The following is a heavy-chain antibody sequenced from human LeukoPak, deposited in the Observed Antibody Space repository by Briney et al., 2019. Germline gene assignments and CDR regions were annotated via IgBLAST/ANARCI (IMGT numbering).Heavy chain of an antibody. Sequence: PGGSLSLSCAASVFNFSICAMSGVRQAPGKGVEWVSGICGSADSTYYADSVRGRFTIYRDNSKNTLFLQMNRLRAEDTALYYRAKGRGFCSGGSCYYYYYIDVWGKGTTVTVSS. CDR2: ICGSADST. CDR3: AKGRGFCSGGSCYYYYYIDV. J-gene: IGHJ6*03. V-gene: IGHV3-23*01. D-gene: IGHD2-15*01. CDR1: VFNFSICA.